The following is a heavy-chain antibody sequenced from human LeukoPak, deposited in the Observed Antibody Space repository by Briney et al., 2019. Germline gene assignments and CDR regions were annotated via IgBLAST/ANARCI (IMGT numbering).Heavy chain of an antibody. CDR3: ARDQEGWFGELSNVADY. D-gene: IGHD3-10*01. CDR1: GFTFSSYA. V-gene: IGHV3-30*04. J-gene: IGHJ4*02. CDR2: ISYDGSNK. Sequence: GGSLRLSCAASGFTFSSYAMHWVRQAPGKGLEWVAVISYDGSNKYYADSVKGRFTISRDNSKNTLYLQMNSLRAEDTAVYYCARDQEGWFGELSNVADYWGQGTLVTVSS.